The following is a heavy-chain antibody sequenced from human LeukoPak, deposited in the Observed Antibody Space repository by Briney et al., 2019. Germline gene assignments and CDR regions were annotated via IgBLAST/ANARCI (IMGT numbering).Heavy chain of an antibody. D-gene: IGHD3-10*01. J-gene: IGHJ4*02. CDR2: IDIYATKT. CDR1: GFTFSTYA. V-gene: IGHV3-23*05. CDR3: ARDYKADF. Sequence: GGSLRLSCATSGFTFSTYAMTWVRQAPGKGLEWVSAIDIYATKTNYADSVKGRFTISRDNSKNTLYLQMNSLRGEDTAIYYCARDYKADFWGQGTLVTVSS.